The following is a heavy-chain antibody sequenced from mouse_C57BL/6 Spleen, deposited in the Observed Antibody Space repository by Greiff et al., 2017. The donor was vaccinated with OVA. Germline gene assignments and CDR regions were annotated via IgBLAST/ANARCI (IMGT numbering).Heavy chain of an antibody. CDR2: IYPGGGYT. Sequence: VKLVESGAELVRPGTSVKMSCKASGYTFTNYWIGWAKQRPGHGLEWIGDIYPGGGYTNYNEKFKGKATLTADKSSSTAYMQFSSLTSEDSAIYYCARYDYDGRYFDVWGTGTTVTVSS. J-gene: IGHJ1*03. V-gene: IGHV1-63*01. CDR1: GYTFTNYW. D-gene: IGHD2-4*01. CDR3: ARYDYDGRYFDV.